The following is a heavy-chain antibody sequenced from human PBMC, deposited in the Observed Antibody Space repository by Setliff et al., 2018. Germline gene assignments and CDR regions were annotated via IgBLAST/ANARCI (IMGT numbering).Heavy chain of an antibody. V-gene: IGHV3-66*01. CDR1: GFTFSTYS. D-gene: IGHD2-21*01. CDR3: LGSLRKINSFDI. J-gene: IGHJ3*02. CDR2: IYNIGET. Sequence: PGGSLRLSCAASGFTFSTYSMSWVRQAPGKGLEWVSVIYNIGETRHADSVKGRFTISRDKSKNTLYLHLSSLRVEDTAVYYCLGSLRKINSFDIWGQGTMVTVSS.